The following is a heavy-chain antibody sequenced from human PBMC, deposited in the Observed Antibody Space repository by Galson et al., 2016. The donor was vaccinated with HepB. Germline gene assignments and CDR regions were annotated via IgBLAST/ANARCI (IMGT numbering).Heavy chain of an antibody. Sequence: SLRLSCASSGFTFSSYAMNWVRQAPGKGLEWVSAITGSHHTTYYADSVKGRFTISRDNSKNTVFLQMNSLRAEDTAVYYCAKDLYYNNSGYFWGAFDIWGQGTMVTVSS. V-gene: IGHV3-23*01. J-gene: IGHJ3*02. D-gene: IGHD3-22*01. CDR3: AKDLYYNNSGYFWGAFDI. CDR2: ITGSHHTT. CDR1: GFTFSSYA.